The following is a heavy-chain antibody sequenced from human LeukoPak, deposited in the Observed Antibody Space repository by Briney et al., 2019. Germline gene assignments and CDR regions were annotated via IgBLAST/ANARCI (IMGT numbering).Heavy chain of an antibody. CDR1: GFTFSNYA. V-gene: IGHV3-30*01. J-gene: IGHJ4*02. Sequence: PGGSLRLSCAASGFTFSNYAMHWVRQAPGKGLEWVSLISSGGTYEYYADSVKGRFTISRDNSKNTLYLQLNSLRAEDTAVYYCARDPRGYDLFVDYWGQGTLVTVSS. CDR2: ISSGGTYE. D-gene: IGHD5-12*01. CDR3: ARDPRGYDLFVDY.